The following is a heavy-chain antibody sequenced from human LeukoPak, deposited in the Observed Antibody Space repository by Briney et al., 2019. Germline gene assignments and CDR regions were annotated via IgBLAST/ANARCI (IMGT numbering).Heavy chain of an antibody. V-gene: IGHV1-2*02. D-gene: IGHD1-26*01. J-gene: IGHJ4*02. CDR2: INPNSGGT. Sequence: ASVKVSCKASGYTFTGYYMHWVRQAPGQGLEWMGWINPNSGGTSYAQKFQGRVTMTRDTSISTAYMELSRLRSDDTAVYYCARGPVEATETRLDYWGQGTLVTVSS. CDR3: ARGPVEATETRLDY. CDR1: GYTFTGYY.